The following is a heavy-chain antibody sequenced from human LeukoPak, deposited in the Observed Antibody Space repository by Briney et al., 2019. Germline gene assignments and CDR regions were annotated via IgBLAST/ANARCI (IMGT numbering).Heavy chain of an antibody. J-gene: IGHJ4*02. V-gene: IGHV3-48*01. CDR1: GFIFSSYH. CDR3: AKVLPWVASDFDY. CDR2: VSSDSTGI. Sequence: PGGSLRLSCAASGFIFSSYHMNWVRQAPGKWPEWISYVSSDSTGIYYTDSVKGRFTISRDNAKNSLFLQMNSLRAEDTAVYYCAKVLPWVASDFDYRGQGTLVTVSS. D-gene: IGHD1-26*01.